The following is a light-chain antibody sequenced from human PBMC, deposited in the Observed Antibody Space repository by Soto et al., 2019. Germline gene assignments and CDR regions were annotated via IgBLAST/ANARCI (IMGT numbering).Light chain of an antibody. CDR2: EAS. J-gene: IGKJ5*01. Sequence: QMTQSPSSLSAFVGARVTITCPARQRLQSYLRWYQQKPGKAPHLLITEASNLETGVPPRFSGRGSGTEFTVTISSRQPEEMGTDYCQQEEERPRTFGQGTRL. CDR3: QQEEERPRT. CDR1: QRLQSY. V-gene: IGKV1-33*01.